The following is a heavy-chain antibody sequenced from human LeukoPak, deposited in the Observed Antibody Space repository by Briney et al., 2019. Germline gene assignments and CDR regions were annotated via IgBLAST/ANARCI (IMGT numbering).Heavy chain of an antibody. CDR1: GGSFSGYY. CDR2: INHSGST. J-gene: IGHJ6*02. Sequence: SETLSFTCAVYGGSFSGYYWSWIRQPPGKGLEGIGEINHSGSTNYNPSLKSGVTISVDTSKNQFSLKLSSVTAADTAVYYCARGRGRAVGQYYYYGMDVWGQGTTVTVSS. CDR3: ARGRGRAVGQYYYYGMDV. D-gene: IGHD6-19*01. V-gene: IGHV4-34*01.